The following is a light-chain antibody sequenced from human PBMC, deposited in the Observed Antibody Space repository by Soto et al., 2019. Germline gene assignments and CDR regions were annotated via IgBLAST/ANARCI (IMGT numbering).Light chain of an antibody. J-gene: IGKJ3*01. V-gene: IGKV1-5*03. CDR3: QQYNSYPFP. CDR2: KAS. Sequence: DIQMTQSPSTLSASLGDRVTITCRASQGISSWLAWYQQKPGKAPKVLIYKASSLESGVPSRFSGSGSGTEFTLTISSLQPDDFASYYCQQYNSYPFPFGPGTKVDIK. CDR1: QGISSW.